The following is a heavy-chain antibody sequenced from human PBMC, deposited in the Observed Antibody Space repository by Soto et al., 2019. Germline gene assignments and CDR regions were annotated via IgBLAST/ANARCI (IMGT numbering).Heavy chain of an antibody. CDR2: IYYSGST. CDR1: GGSISSGGYY. D-gene: IGHD3-16*01. V-gene: IGHV4-31*02. CDR3: ARDRGDDDYVWGRSGDAFDI. J-gene: IGHJ3*02. Sequence: SETLSLTCTVSGGSISSGGYYWSWIRQHPGKGLEWIGYIYYSGSTYYNPSLKSRVTISVDTSKNQFSLKLSSATAADTAVYYCARDRGDDDYVWGRSGDAFDIWAQGTMVTVSS.